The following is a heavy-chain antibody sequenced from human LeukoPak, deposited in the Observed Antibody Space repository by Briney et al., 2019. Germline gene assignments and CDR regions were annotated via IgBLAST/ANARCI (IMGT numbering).Heavy chain of an antibody. CDR1: GGTFSSYA. CDR2: IIPIFGTA. D-gene: IGHD6-13*01. CDR3: ARDQADSSSWATLKSYYYYGMDV. J-gene: IGHJ6*02. Sequence: SVNVSCKASGGTFSSYAISWVRQAPGQGLEWMGGIIPIFGTANYAQKFQGRVTITADESTSTAYMELSSLRSEDTAVYYCARDQADSSSWATLKSYYYYGMDVWGQGTTVTVSS. V-gene: IGHV1-69*13.